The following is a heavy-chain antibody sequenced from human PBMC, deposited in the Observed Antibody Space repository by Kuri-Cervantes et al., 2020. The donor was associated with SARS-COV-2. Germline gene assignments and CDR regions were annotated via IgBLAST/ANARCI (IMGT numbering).Heavy chain of an antibody. V-gene: IGHV4-61*02. CDR1: GGSISSGSYY. D-gene: IGHD3-3*01. J-gene: IGHJ4*02. CDR2: IYTSGST. CDR3: ASNPNYDFWSGYFDY. Sequence: SATLSLTCTVSGGSISSGSYYWSWIRQPAGKGLEWIGRIYTSGSTNYNPSLKSRVTISVDTSKNQFSLKLSSVTAADTAVYYCASNPNYDFWSGYFDYWGQGTLVTVSS.